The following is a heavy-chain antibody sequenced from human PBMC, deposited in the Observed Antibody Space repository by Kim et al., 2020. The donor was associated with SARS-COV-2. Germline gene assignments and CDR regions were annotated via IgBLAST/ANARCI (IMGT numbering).Heavy chain of an antibody. CDR3: ARHRVDDFWSGYYCHYYGMDV. CDR1: GGSISSSSYY. D-gene: IGHD3-3*01. J-gene: IGHJ6*02. CDR2: IYYSGST. Sequence: SETLSLTCTVSGGSISSSSYYWGWIRQPPGKGLEWIGSIYYSGSTYYNPSLKSRVTISVDTSKNQFSLKLSSVTAADTAVYYCARHRVDDFWSGYYCHYYGMDVWGQGTTVTVSS. V-gene: IGHV4-39*01.